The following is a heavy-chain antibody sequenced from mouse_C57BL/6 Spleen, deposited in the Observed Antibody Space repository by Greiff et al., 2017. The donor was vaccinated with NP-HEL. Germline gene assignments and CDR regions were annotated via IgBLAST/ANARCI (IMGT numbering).Heavy chain of an antibody. J-gene: IGHJ2*01. CDR1: GFTFSSYA. CDR2: ISDGGSYT. D-gene: IGHD1-1*01. V-gene: IGHV5-4*01. Sequence: EVQVVESGGGLVKPGGSLKLSCAASGFTFSSYAMSWVRQTPEKRLEWVATISDGGSYTYYPDNVKGRFTISRDNAKNNLYLQMSHLKSEDTAMYYCAREGVVATGYFDYWGQGTTLTVSS. CDR3: AREGVVATGYFDY.